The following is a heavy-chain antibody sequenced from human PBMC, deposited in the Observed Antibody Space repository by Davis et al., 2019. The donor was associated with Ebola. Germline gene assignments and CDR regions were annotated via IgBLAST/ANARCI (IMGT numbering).Heavy chain of an antibody. CDR2: IYYSGST. CDR1: GGSISSYY. Sequence: PSETLSLTCTASGGSISSYYWSWIRQPPGKGLEWIGYIYYSGSTYYNPSLKSRVTISVDTSKNQFSLKLGSVTAADTAVYYCARNGFARNWFDPWGQGTLVTVSS. J-gene: IGHJ5*02. V-gene: IGHV4-59*01. CDR3: ARNGFARNWFDP. D-gene: IGHD3-16*01.